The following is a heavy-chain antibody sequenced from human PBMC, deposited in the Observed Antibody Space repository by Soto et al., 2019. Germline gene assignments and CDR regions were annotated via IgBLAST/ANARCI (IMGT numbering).Heavy chain of an antibody. CDR1: GGSISRYY. Sequence: XETLSLTCTVSGGSISRYYWSWIRQPPGKGLEWIGYIYYSGSTNYNPSLKGRVTISVDTSKNQFSLKLSSVSAADTAVYYCARDRYSGSYFNYYYGMDVWGQGTTVTVSS. J-gene: IGHJ6*02. CDR3: ARDRYSGSYFNYYYGMDV. D-gene: IGHD1-26*01. V-gene: IGHV4-59*01. CDR2: IYYSGST.